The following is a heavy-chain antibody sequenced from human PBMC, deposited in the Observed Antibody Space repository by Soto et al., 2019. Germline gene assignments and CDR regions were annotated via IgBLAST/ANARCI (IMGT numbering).Heavy chain of an antibody. J-gene: IGHJ6*02. Sequence: SLGRLPPGKGLEWIGYIYYSGSTNYNPSLKSRVTISVDTSKNQFSLKLSSVTAADTAVYYCASTGACYYYDGIDVWGQGTTVPVS. V-gene: IGHV4-59*01. CDR3: ASTGACYYYDGIDV. CDR2: IYYSGST. D-gene: IGHD2-8*02.